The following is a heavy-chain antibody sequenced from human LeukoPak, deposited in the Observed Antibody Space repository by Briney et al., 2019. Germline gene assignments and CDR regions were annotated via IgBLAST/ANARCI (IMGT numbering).Heavy chain of an antibody. V-gene: IGHV3-7*01. CDR3: ARHHWYSSGWYFDY. J-gene: IGHJ4*02. CDR1: GFTFSSYW. Sequence: GGSLRLSCAASGFTFSSYWMSWVRQAPGKGLEWVANIKQDGSEKYYVDSVKGRFTISRDNAKNSLYLQMNSLRAEDTAVYYCARHHWYSSGWYFDYWGQGTLVTVSS. D-gene: IGHD6-19*01. CDR2: IKQDGSEK.